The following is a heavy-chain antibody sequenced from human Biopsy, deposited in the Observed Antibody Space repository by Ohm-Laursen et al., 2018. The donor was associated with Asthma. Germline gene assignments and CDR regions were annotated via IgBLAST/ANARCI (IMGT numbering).Heavy chain of an antibody. Sequence: TLSLTCSFSGFSLRTHGVGVGWIRQSPGKALEWLALIYWDDYNLFRPSLKRRLTITKDPSKNQVVLTMTKMDPVDPGTYYCALSQDSGFDDHSPSWFDPWGQGTLATVSS. CDR1: GFSLRTHGVG. J-gene: IGHJ5*02. V-gene: IGHV2-5*02. CDR3: ALSQDSGFDDHSPSWFDP. CDR2: IYWDDYN. D-gene: IGHD3-9*01.